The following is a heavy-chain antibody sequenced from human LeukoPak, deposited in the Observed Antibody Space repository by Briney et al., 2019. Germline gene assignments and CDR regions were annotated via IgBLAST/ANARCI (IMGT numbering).Heavy chain of an antibody. CDR1: GFTFSSYA. D-gene: IGHD2-2*01. Sequence: PGGSLRLSCAASGFTFSSYAMSWVRQAPGKGLEWVSVTSGSGASTSYADSVKGRFTIARDNSKNTLYLQMNSLRAEDTAVYYCARVGYCSSTSCYRHSDYWGQGTLVTVSS. V-gene: IGHV3-23*01. CDR3: ARVGYCSSTSCYRHSDY. J-gene: IGHJ4*02. CDR2: TSGSGAST.